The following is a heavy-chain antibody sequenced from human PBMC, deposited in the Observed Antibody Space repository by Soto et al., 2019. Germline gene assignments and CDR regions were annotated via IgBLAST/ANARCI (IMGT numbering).Heavy chain of an antibody. V-gene: IGHV1-69*13. CDR2: IIPIFGTA. CDR3: ASWYYYDSSGYPYGMDV. J-gene: IGHJ6*02. Sequence: SVKVSCKASGGTFSSYAISWVRQAPGQGLEWMGGIIPIFGTANYAQKFQGRVTITADESTSTAYMELSSLRSEDTAVYYCASWYYYDSSGYPYGMDVWGQGTTVTVSS. D-gene: IGHD3-22*01. CDR1: GGTFSSYA.